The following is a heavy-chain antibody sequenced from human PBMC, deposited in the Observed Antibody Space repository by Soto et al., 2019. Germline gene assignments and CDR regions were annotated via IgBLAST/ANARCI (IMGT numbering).Heavy chain of an antibody. CDR3: ARAVTVPDYYYYYMDV. V-gene: IGHV4-59*01. Sequence: PLEILSLTCTVSGGSISSYYWSWIRQPPGKGLEWIGYIYYSGSTNYNPSLKSRVTISVDTSKNQFSLKLSSVTAADTAVYYCARAVTVPDYYYYYMDVWGKGTTVTVSS. J-gene: IGHJ6*03. CDR2: IYYSGST. D-gene: IGHD1-20*01. CDR1: GGSISSYY.